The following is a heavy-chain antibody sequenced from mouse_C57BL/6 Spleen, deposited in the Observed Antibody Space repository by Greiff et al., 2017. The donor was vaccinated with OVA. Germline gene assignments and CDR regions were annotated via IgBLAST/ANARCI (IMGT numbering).Heavy chain of an antibody. J-gene: IGHJ2*01. Sequence: QVQLQQPGAELVRPGSSVKLSCKASGYTFTSYWMHWVKQRPIQGLEWIGNIDPSDSETHYNQKFKDKATLTVDKSSSTAYMQLSSLTSEDSAVYYCARKGGYDVYFDYWGQGTTLTVSS. V-gene: IGHV1-52*01. D-gene: IGHD2-3*01. CDR3: ARKGGYDVYFDY. CDR2: IDPSDSET. CDR1: GYTFTSYW.